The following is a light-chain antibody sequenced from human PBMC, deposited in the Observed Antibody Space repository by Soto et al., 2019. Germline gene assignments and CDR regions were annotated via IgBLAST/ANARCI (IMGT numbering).Light chain of an antibody. Sequence: QSALIQPPSASGTPGQMVTSSCSGSSSNIGSNTVNWYQQLPGTAPKLLIYSNNQRPSGVPDRFSGSKSGTSASLAISGLQSEDEADYYCAAWDDSLNGYVFGTGTKVTVL. CDR2: SNN. CDR3: AAWDDSLNGYV. V-gene: IGLV1-44*01. CDR1: SSNIGSNT. J-gene: IGLJ1*01.